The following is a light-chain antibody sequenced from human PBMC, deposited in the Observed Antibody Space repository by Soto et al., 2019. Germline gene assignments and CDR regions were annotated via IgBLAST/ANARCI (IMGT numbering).Light chain of an antibody. CDR3: QQYGSSPTWT. CDR1: QSVSSSY. J-gene: IGKJ1*01. CDR2: GAS. Sequence: EIVLTQSPGTLSLSPGERATLSCRASQSVSSSYLAWYQQKPGQASRLLIYGASSRATRIPDRFSGSGSGTDFTLTISRLEPEDFAVYYCQQYGSSPTWTFGQGTKVEIK. V-gene: IGKV3-20*01.